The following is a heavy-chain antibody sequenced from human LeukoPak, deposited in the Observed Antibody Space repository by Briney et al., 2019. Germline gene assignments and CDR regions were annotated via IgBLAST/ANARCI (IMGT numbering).Heavy chain of an antibody. V-gene: IGHV3-74*01. D-gene: IGHD3-22*01. CDR1: GFTFSSYW. CDR3: ARDSGGYYNWFDP. J-gene: IGHJ5*02. Sequence: PGGSLRLSCAASGFTFSSYWMPWVRQAPGKGLVWVSRINSDGSSTSYADSVKGRFTISRDNAKNTLYLQMNSLRAEDAAVYYCARDSGGYYNWFDPWGQGTLVTVSS. CDR2: INSDGSST.